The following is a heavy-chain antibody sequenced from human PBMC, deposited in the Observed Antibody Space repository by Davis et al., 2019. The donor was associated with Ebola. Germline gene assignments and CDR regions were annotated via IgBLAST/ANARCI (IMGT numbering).Heavy chain of an antibody. D-gene: IGHD1-7*01. V-gene: IGHV3-23*01. Sequence: PGGSLRLSCAASGFIFNSEAVSWVRQAPGKGLDWVSTIGGSGDGTHYADSVKGRFTISRDNAKSTLYLQMNSLTAEDTAVYYCVRTTYGAPEYWGQGTLVTVSS. CDR1: GFIFNSEA. J-gene: IGHJ4*02. CDR3: VRTTYGAPEY. CDR2: IGGSGDGT.